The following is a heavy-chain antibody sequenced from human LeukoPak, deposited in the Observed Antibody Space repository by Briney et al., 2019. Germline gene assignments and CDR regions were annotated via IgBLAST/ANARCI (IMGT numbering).Heavy chain of an antibody. CDR3: ARNAGLDSPYYGMDV. J-gene: IGHJ6*02. V-gene: IGHV3-21*04. D-gene: IGHD3/OR15-3a*01. Sequence: GGSLRLSCAASGFTFSSYSMTWVRQAPGKGLEWVSSISSSSSYIYYADSVKGRFTISRDNAKNSLYLQMNSLRAEDTAVYYCARNAGLDSPYYGMDVWGQGTTVTVSS. CDR2: ISSSSSYI. CDR1: GFTFSSYS.